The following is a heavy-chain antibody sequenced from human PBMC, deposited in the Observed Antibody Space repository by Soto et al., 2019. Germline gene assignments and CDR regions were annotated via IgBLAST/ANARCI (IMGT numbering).Heavy chain of an antibody. CDR3: ARHTPAISISDH. Sequence: QLQLQESGPGLVKPSETLSLTCTVSGGSISSSSYYWGWIRQPPGKGLEWIGSIYYSGSTYYNPSLTSRVTISVDTASNQFSLKLSSVTAADTAAYFCARHTPAISISDHWGQGTLVTVSS. J-gene: IGHJ4*02. V-gene: IGHV4-39*01. CDR2: IYYSGST. D-gene: IGHD2-15*01. CDR1: GGSISSSSYY.